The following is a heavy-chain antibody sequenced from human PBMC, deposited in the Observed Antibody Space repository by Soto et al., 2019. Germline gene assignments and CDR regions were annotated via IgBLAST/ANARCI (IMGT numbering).Heavy chain of an antibody. CDR1: GFSFSNYG. Sequence: QVQLVESGGGVVQPGRSLRLSCAASGFSFSNYGMHWVRRAPGKGLEWVALIWHDGSNKYYAESVKGRFTISRDNSKDMVYLQMNSLRAEDTAMYYCARDGDANTGFGKDYWGQGTLVTVSS. D-gene: IGHD3-16*01. CDR2: IWHDGSNK. V-gene: IGHV3-33*01. J-gene: IGHJ4*02. CDR3: ARDGDANTGFGKDY.